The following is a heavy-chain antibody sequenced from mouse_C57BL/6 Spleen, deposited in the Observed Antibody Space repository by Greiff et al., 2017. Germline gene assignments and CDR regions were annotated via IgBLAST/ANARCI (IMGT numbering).Heavy chain of an antibody. Sequence: QVQLQQPGTELVKPGASVKLSCKASGYTFTSYWMHWVKQRPGQGLEWIGNINPSNGGTNYNEKFKSKATLTVDKYSRTAYMQLSSLTTEDSAVYYCANSNYAYYFDYWGQGTTLTVSS. CDR2: INPSNGGT. CDR1: GYTFTSYW. J-gene: IGHJ2*01. CDR3: ANSNYAYYFDY. D-gene: IGHD2-5*01. V-gene: IGHV1-53*01.